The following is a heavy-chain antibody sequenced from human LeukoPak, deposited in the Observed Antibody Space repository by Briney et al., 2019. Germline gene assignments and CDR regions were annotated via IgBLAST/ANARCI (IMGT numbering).Heavy chain of an antibody. V-gene: IGHV4-4*07. CDR2: IYTSGST. CDR3: ARGSSSGWYVDY. Sequence: SETLSLTCTVSGGSIISYYWSWIRQPAGKGLEWIGHIYTSGSTNNNPSLKSRVTMSADTSKNQFSLRLSSVTAADTAVYYCARGSSSGWYVDYWGQGTLVTVSS. CDR1: GGSIISYY. J-gene: IGHJ4*02. D-gene: IGHD6-19*01.